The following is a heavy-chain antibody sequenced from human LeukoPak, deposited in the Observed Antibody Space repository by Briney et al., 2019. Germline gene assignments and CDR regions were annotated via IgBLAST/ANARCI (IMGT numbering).Heavy chain of an antibody. D-gene: IGHD1-1*01. CDR3: AKRAWKGGAFDI. CDR1: GFTFSDYY. V-gene: IGHV3-11*01. J-gene: IGHJ3*02. CDR2: ISSSGSTI. Sequence: GGSLRLSCAASGFTFSDYYMSWIRQAPGKGLEWVSYISSSGSTIYYADSVKGRFTISRDNAKDSLYLQMNSLRAEDTAVYYCAKRAWKGGAFDIWGQGTMVTVSS.